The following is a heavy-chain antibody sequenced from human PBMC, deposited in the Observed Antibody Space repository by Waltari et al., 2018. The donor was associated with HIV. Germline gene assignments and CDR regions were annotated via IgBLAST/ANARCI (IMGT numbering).Heavy chain of an antibody. D-gene: IGHD3-22*01. CDR1: GFTFSSYS. Sequence: EVQLVESGGGLVKPGGSLRLACAASGFTFSSYSMKWVRQAPGKGLEWVSFIRSSSSYKYYADSVKGRFTISRDNAKNSLYLQMNSLRAEDTAVYYCARVATMIVVVTNPYYFDYWGQGTLVTVSS. CDR3: ARVATMIVVVTNPYYFDY. CDR2: IRSSSSYK. V-gene: IGHV3-21*01. J-gene: IGHJ4*02.